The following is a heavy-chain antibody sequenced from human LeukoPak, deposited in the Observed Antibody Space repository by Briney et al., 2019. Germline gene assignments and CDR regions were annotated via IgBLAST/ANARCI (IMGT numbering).Heavy chain of an antibody. CDR2: ISYDGSNK. CDR3: AKPGSGTTVTTD. CDR1: GFTFSSFA. V-gene: IGHV3-30*18. J-gene: IGHJ4*02. Sequence: PGGSLRLSCAASGFTFSSFALHWVRQAPGKGLEWVAFISYDGSNKYYADSVKGRFTISRDNSKNTLFLQMNSLRAEDTAVYYCAKPGSGTTVTTDWGQGTLVTVSS. D-gene: IGHD4-17*01.